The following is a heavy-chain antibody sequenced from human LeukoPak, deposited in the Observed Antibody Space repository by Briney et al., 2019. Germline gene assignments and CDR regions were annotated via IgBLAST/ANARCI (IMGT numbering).Heavy chain of an antibody. Sequence: GASVKVSCKASGYTFTGYYMHWVRQAPGQGLEWMGGIIPIFGTANYAQKFQGRVTITADESTSTAYMELSSLRSEDTAVYYCARVVLVGVAYDGGRWFDPWGQGTLVTVSS. CDR2: IIPIFGTA. CDR3: ARVVLVGVAYDGGRWFDP. D-gene: IGHD3-22*01. CDR1: GYTFTGYY. V-gene: IGHV1-69*13. J-gene: IGHJ5*02.